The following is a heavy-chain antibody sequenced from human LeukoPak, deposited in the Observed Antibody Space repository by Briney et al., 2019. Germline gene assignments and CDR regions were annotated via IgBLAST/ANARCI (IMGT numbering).Heavy chain of an antibody. J-gene: IGHJ4*02. CDR3: AKDRQVPPGGSYYDSSGYFDY. CDR1: GFTFSSYG. Sequence: PGGSLRLSCAASGFTFSSYGMHWVRQAPGKGLEWVAVIWYDGSNKYYADSVKGRFTISRDSSKNTLYLQMNSLRAEDTAVCYCAKDRQVPPGGSYYDSSGYFDYWGQGTLVTVSS. D-gene: IGHD3-22*01. CDR2: IWYDGSNK. V-gene: IGHV3-30*02.